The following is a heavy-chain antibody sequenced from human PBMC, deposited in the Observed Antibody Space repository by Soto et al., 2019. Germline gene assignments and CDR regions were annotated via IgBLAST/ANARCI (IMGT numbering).Heavy chain of an antibody. V-gene: IGHV4-31*03. D-gene: IGHD7-27*01. Sequence: SETLSLTCTVSGSSIGSGSYYWSWIRQYPGEGLVWIGHIYDSGRTYYNPSLESRVSISIDTSKNEFSLTLTSVTAADTAVYYCARLTTIITGAFDDWGLGTVVTVS. CDR2: IYDSGRT. J-gene: IGHJ4*02. CDR3: ARLTTIITGAFDD. CDR1: GSSIGSGSYY.